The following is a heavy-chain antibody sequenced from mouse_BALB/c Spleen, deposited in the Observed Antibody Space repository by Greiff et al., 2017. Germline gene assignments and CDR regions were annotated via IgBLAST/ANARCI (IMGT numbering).Heavy chain of an antibody. Sequence: VQLQQSGAELVKPGASVKISCKATGYTFSSYWIEWVKQRPGHGLEWIGEILPGSGSTNYNEKFKGKATFTADTSSNTAYMQLSSLTSEDSAVYYCARRCYYGNSRYAMDYWGQGTSVTVSS. J-gene: IGHJ4*01. CDR2: ILPGSGST. CDR1: GYTFSSYW. V-gene: IGHV1-9*01. D-gene: IGHD2-1*01. CDR3: ARRCYYGNSRYAMDY.